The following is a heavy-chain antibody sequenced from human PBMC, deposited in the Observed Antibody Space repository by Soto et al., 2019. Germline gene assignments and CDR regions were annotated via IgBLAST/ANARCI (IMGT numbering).Heavy chain of an antibody. Sequence: EVPLVESGGGLVQPGGSLRLSCAASGFTFSSYWMHWVRQAPGKGLVWVSRINSDGSSTSYADSVKGRFTISRDNAKTTLYLQMNSLRAEDTAVYYCARVVTIFGVVIDWFDPWGQGTLVTVSS. CDR1: GFTFSSYW. CDR3: ARVVTIFGVVIDWFDP. CDR2: INSDGSST. J-gene: IGHJ5*02. D-gene: IGHD3-3*01. V-gene: IGHV3-74*01.